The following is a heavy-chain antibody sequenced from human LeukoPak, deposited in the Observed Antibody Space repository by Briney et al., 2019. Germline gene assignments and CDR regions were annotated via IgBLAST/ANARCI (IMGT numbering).Heavy chain of an antibody. CDR3: ARVEWGYCSSTSCLEYFQY. V-gene: IGHV4-39*07. D-gene: IGHD2-2*01. Sequence: SETLSLTCTVSGGSISSSSYYWGWIRQPPGKGLEWIGSIYYSGSTYCNPSLKSRVTISVDTSKNQFSLKLSSVTAADTAVYYCARVEWGYCSSTSCLEYFQYWGQGTLVTVSS. CDR2: IYYSGST. J-gene: IGHJ1*01. CDR1: GGSISSSSYY.